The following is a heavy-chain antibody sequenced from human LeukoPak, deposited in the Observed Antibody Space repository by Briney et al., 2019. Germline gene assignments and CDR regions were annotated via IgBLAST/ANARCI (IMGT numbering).Heavy chain of an antibody. Sequence: PSETLSLTCTVSGDSLTSSNHYWVWIRQPPGKGLEWIGSIYYGGSTYYNPSLKSGVTISQDTSKNQFSLKVNTVTAADTAVYHCARRSHCTGDSCYPVWGQGTTVTVSS. CDR3: ARRSHCTGDSCYPV. CDR2: IYYGGST. V-gene: IGHV4-39*01. D-gene: IGHD2-15*01. J-gene: IGHJ6*02. CDR1: GDSLTSSNHY.